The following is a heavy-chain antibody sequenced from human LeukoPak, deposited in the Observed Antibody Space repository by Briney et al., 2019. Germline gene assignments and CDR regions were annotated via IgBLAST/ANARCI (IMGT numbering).Heavy chain of an antibody. CDR2: IWYDGSNK. Sequence: GGSLRLSCAASGFTFSSYGMHWVRQAPGKGLEWVAVIWYDGSNKYYADSVKGRFTISRDNSKNTLYLQMNSPRAEDTAVYYCAREGGSYGSGYYFDYWGQGTLVTVYS. V-gene: IGHV3-33*01. CDR1: GFTFSSYG. J-gene: IGHJ4*02. D-gene: IGHD3-10*01. CDR3: AREGGSYGSGYYFDY.